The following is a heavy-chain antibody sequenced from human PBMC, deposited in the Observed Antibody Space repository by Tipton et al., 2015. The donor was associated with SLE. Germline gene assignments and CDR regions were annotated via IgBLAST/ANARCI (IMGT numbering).Heavy chain of an antibody. D-gene: IGHD2-8*01. V-gene: IGHV4-34*01. J-gene: IGHJ6*03. CDR3: ASFPYGYYMDV. Sequence: TLSLTCTVSGGSISSHYWSWIRQPPGKGLEWIGEINHSGSTNYNPSLKSRVTISVDTSKNQFSLKVSSVTAADTAVYYCASFPYGYYMDVWGKGTTVTVSS. CDR1: GGSISSHY. CDR2: INHSGST.